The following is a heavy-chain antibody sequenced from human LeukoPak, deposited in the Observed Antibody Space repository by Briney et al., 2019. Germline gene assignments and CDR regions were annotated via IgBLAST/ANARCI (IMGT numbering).Heavy chain of an antibody. Sequence: GGSLRLSCTTSGFTFGDFAMSWVRQAPGKGLEWVGCIRSKPYGGTTEYAASVKGRFTISRDDSRAIAYLQMNSLQIEDTAVYFCFRGMTTATNWGQGTLVTVSS. J-gene: IGHJ4*02. CDR1: GFTFGDFA. V-gene: IGHV3-49*04. CDR2: IRSKPYGGTT. CDR3: FRGMTTATN. D-gene: IGHD4-17*01.